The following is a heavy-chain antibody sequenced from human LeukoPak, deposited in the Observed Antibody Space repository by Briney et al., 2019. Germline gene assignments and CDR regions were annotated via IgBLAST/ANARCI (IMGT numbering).Heavy chain of an antibody. CDR3: VRESYSRGDFN. Sequence: GGSLRLSCAASGFIFSTYWMTWVRQAPGKGLEWVATIKHDGNEKYYVDSVRGRFTISRDNAKNSLYLQMNSLTAEDTAVYYCVRESYSRGDFNWGQGTLVSVSS. CDR2: IKHDGNEK. V-gene: IGHV3-7*01. CDR1: GFIFSTYW. J-gene: IGHJ4*02. D-gene: IGHD2-21*01.